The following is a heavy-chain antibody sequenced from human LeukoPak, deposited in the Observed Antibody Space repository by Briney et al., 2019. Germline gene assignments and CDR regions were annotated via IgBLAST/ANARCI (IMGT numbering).Heavy chain of an antibody. CDR2: IYPGDSDT. CDR1: GYSFTSYW. J-gene: IGHJ3*02. D-gene: IGHD3-9*01. V-gene: IGHV5-51*01. CDR3: ARHNYDILTKGAFDI. Sequence: GESLKISCKGSGYSFTSYWIGWVRQMPGKGLEWMGIIYPGDSDTRYSPSFQGQVTISADKSISTAYLQWSSLKASDTAMYCCARHNYDILTKGAFDIWGQGTMVTVSS.